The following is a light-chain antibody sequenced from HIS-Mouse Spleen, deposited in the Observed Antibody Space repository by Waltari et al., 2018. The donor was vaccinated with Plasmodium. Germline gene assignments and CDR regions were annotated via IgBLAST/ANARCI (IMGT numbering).Light chain of an antibody. Sequence: EIVMTQSPATLSVSPGERATLSCRASQSVRSNLSSYQQKPGQAPRLLIYGASTRATGIPARFRGSGSGTEFTLTISSLQSEDFAVYYCQQYNNWSFTFGPGTKVDIK. V-gene: IGKV3-15*01. CDR3: QQYNNWSFT. CDR2: GAS. J-gene: IGKJ3*01. CDR1: QSVRSN.